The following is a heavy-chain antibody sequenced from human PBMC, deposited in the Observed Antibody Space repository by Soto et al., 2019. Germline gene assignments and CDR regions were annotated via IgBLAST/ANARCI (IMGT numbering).Heavy chain of an antibody. J-gene: IGHJ4*02. D-gene: IGHD1-26*01. CDR1: GGSFSGYY. CDR3: ARDPYSGSSLSAY. CDR2: INHSGST. V-gene: IGHV4-34*01. Sequence: LSLTCAVYGGSFSGYYWSWIRQPPGKGLEWIGEINHSGSTNYNPSLKSRVTISIDKSKNQFSLKLNSVTAADTAVYYCARDPYSGSSLSAYWGQGILVTVSS.